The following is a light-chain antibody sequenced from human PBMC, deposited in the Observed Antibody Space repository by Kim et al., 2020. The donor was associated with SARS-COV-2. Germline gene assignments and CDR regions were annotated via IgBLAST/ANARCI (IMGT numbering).Light chain of an antibody. Sequence: GQSVTISCTGASSDIGVYNYVSWYQQHPGKAPKLMIYDVSNRPSGVSNRFSGSKSGNTASLTISGLQAEDEADYYCSSYTISTTMFGGGTQLTVL. CDR1: SSDIGVYNY. CDR2: DVS. V-gene: IGLV2-14*03. CDR3: SSYTISTTM. J-gene: IGLJ3*02.